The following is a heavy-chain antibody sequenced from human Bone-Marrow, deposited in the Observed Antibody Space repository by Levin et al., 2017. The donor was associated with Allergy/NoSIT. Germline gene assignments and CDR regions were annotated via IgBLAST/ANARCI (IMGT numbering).Heavy chain of an antibody. D-gene: IGHD3-10*01. CDR3: AKDQRGISYCGLDV. CDR1: GFTFSYFG. J-gene: IGHJ6*02. Sequence: PGGSLRLSCVASGFTFSYFGMHWVRQAPGKGLEWVAAMSSDGSEEDYVDSVQGRFTISRDNSKNTLYLEMNTLRSEDTAVYYCAKDQRGISYCGLDVWGQGTTVTVSS. V-gene: IGHV3-30*18. CDR2: MSSDGSEE.